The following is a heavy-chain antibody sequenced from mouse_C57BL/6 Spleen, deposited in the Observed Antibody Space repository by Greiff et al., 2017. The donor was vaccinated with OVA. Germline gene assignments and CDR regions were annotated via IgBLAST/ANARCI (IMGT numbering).Heavy chain of an antibody. V-gene: IGHV1-61*01. CDR2: IYPSDSET. Sequence: QVQLQQPGAELVRPGSSVKLSCKASGYTFTSYWVDWVKQRPGQGLEWIGNIYPSDSETHYNQKFKDKATLTVDKSSSTAYMQLSSLTSEDSAVYYCARSGAYYYGSSYAMDYWGQGTSVTVSS. CDR3: ARSGAYYYGSSYAMDY. D-gene: IGHD1-1*01. J-gene: IGHJ4*01. CDR1: GYTFTSYW.